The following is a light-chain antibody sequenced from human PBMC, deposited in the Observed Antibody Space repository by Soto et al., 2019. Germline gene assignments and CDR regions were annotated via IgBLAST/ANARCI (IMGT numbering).Light chain of an antibody. Sequence: DIVLTQSPDSLAVSLGERATIHCKSSQTIFYTSSNKNYLAWYQQRPGQPPKLLIYWASDRESGVPNRFSGSGSGTDFTLTISGLQAEDVAVYYCQQYYSTPFTFGPGTKVIS. CDR2: WAS. J-gene: IGKJ3*01. CDR3: QQYYSTPFT. V-gene: IGKV4-1*01. CDR1: QTIFYTSSNKNY.